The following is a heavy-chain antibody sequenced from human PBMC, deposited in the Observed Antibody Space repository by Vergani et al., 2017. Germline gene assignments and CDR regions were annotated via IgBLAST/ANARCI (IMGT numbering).Heavy chain of an antibody. Sequence: QVQLVQSGAEVKKPGASVKVSCKASGYTFTGYYMHWVRQAPGPGLEWMGWINPNRGGTNYAQKFQGSVTMTRDTAIRTAYMELSRLRSDDTAVYYCARDRLLSIAARRGKYYFDYWGQGTLVTVSS. CDR1: GYTFTGYY. J-gene: IGHJ4*02. CDR2: INPNRGGT. D-gene: IGHD6-6*01. CDR3: ARDRLLSIAARRGKYYFDY. V-gene: IGHV1-2*02.